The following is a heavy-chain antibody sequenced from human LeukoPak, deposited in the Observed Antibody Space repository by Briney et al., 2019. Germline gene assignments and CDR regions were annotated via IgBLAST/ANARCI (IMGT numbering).Heavy chain of an antibody. CDR1: GGSFSGYY. D-gene: IGHD3-22*01. Sequence: TLSLTCAVYGGSFSGYYWSWIRQPPGKGLEWIGEINHSGSTNYNPSLKSRVTISVDTSKNQFSLKLSSVTAADTAVYYCARDRYYYDSSGSHWGQGTLVTVSS. CDR3: ARDRYYYDSSGSH. V-gene: IGHV4-34*09. CDR2: INHSGST. J-gene: IGHJ4*02.